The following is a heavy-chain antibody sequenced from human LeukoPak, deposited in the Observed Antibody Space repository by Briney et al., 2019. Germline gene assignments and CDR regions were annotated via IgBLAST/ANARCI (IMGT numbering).Heavy chain of an antibody. V-gene: IGHV1-8*01. D-gene: IGHD3-16*02. CDR1: GYTFTSYG. Sequence: ASVKVSCKASGYTFTSYGINWVQQATGQGLEWMGWMNPKNGATGYAQKFQGRATMTRDTSIGTAYMELSSLVSEDTAAYYCARMDRLSATPTTDWFDPWGQGTLVTVSS. CDR2: MNPKNGAT. J-gene: IGHJ5*02. CDR3: ARMDRLSATPTTDWFDP.